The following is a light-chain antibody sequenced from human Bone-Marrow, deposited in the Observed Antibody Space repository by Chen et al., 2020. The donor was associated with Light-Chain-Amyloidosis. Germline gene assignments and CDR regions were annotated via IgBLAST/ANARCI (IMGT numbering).Light chain of an antibody. J-gene: IGLJ2*01. CDR2: DVS. CDR3: CSTAGRSTLV. Sequence: QSALTQPRSVSRSPGQSVTISCTGTSGDVGGYDVVSWYQQYPVKAPKLIIYDVSKRPSGVPDRFSGSKSGNTASLTISGLQAADEADYYCCSTAGRSTLVFGGGTTLTVL. CDR1: SGDVGGYDV. V-gene: IGLV2-11*02.